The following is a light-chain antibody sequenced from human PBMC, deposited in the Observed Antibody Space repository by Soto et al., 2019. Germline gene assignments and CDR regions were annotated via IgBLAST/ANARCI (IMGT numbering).Light chain of an antibody. J-gene: IGKJ1*01. CDR2: AAS. CDR1: QSISNF. Sequence: DIQMTQSPSSLSASVGDRVTITCRASQSISNFLNWYQQKPGKAPKLLIFAASSLQSGVPSRFSGSESGTDFTLTISSMQPEDFATYYCQQSYSTSPWTFGQGTKVEIK. V-gene: IGKV1-39*01. CDR3: QQSYSTSPWT.